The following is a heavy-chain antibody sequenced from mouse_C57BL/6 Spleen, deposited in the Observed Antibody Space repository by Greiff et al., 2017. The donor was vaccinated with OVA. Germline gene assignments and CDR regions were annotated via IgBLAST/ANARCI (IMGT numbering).Heavy chain of an antibody. Sequence: EVKLVESGPGLVKPSQSLSLTCSVTGYSITSGYYWNWIRQFPGNKLEWMGYISYDGSNNYNASLKNRISITRDTSKNPFFLKLISVTTEDTDTYDCAREHYDCEGYAMDYWGQGTSVTVSS. CDR1: GYSITSGYY. V-gene: IGHV3-6*01. CDR3: AREHYDCEGYAMDY. J-gene: IGHJ4*01. D-gene: IGHD2-4*01. CDR2: ISYDGSN.